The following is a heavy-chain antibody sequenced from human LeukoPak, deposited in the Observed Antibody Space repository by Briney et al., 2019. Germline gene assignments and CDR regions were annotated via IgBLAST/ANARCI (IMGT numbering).Heavy chain of an antibody. CDR1: GFTVSSNY. J-gene: IGHJ4*02. D-gene: IGHD1-1*01. V-gene: IGHV3-66*01. CDR3: AKEETGTITIDY. Sequence: GGSLRLSCAASGFTVSSNYMSWVRQAPGKGLEWVSVIYSGGSTYYADSVKGRFTIYRDNSKNTLYLQMNSLRAEDTAVYYCAKEETGTITIDYWGQGTLVTVSS. CDR2: IYSGGST.